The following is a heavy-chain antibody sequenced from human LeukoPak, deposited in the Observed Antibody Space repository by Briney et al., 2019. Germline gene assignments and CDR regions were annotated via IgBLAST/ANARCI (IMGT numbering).Heavy chain of an antibody. CDR1: GFTFSSYS. CDR2: ISSSSSYI. D-gene: IGHD6-13*01. J-gene: IGHJ4*02. CDR3: ARELEIAAAGSLDY. V-gene: IGHV3-21*01. Sequence: GGSLRLSCAASGFTFSSYSMNWVRQAPGKGLEWVSSISSSSSYIYYADSVKGRFTISRDNAKNSLYLQMNSLRAEDTAVYYCARELEIAAAGSLDYWGQGTLVTVSS.